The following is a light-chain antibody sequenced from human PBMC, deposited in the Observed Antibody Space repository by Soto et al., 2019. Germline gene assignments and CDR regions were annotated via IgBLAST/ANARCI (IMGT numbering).Light chain of an antibody. V-gene: IGKV1-12*01. Sequence: DIQLTQSPSSVSASVGDRVTITCRASQDISTRLAWYQQKPGTAPKLLIYAASTSGSGVPSRFSGSGSGTDFSLTVSSLQSEDFATYFCQQAHTFPWTLGQGTKV. CDR3: QQAHTFPWT. CDR1: QDISTR. CDR2: AAS. J-gene: IGKJ1*01.